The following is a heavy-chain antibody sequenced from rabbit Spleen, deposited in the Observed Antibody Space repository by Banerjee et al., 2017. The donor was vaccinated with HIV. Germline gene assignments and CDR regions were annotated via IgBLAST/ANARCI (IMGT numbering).Heavy chain of an antibody. CDR2: ITVGSIIST. D-gene: IGHD4-2*01. Sequence: QEQVVESGGGLVKPGASLTLTCTASGFSLTASDFIYWVRQVPGKGLEWIACITVGSIISTYYASWAKGRFTISKTSSTTVTLQMTSLTAADTATYFCARAPYGGAAHYGMDFWGQGTLVTVS. CDR3: ARAPYGGAAHYGMDF. J-gene: IGHJ6*01. V-gene: IGHV1S45*01. CDR1: GFSLTASDF.